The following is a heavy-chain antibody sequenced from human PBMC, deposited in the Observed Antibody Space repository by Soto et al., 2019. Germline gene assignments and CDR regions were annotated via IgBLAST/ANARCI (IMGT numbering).Heavy chain of an antibody. Sequence: EVQLVESGGGLVKPGGSLRLSCAASGFTFSNAWMTWVRQAPGKGLEWVGRIESKTDGGAIDYAAPLKGRFTMSRDDSKNTLYLQMNSLKTEDTAMYYCTTPGLYTSSYYTAFHIWGQGTMVTISS. V-gene: IGHV3-15*04. CDR3: TTPGLYTSSYYTAFHI. J-gene: IGHJ3*02. D-gene: IGHD6-13*01. CDR2: IESKTDGGAI. CDR1: GFTFSNAW.